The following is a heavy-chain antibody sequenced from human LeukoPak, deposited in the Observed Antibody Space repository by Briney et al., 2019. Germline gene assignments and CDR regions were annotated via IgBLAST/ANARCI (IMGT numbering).Heavy chain of an antibody. Sequence: PGRSLRLSCAASGFTFSSYSMNWVRQAPGKGLEWVSYISSSSSMIYYADSVKGRFTISRDNAKNSLYLQMKSLRDEDTAIYYCARDYGDLPARVPYFDYWGQGTLVTVSS. CDR3: ARDYGDLPARVPYFDY. CDR2: ISSSSSMI. D-gene: IGHD4-17*01. V-gene: IGHV3-48*02. J-gene: IGHJ4*02. CDR1: GFTFSSYS.